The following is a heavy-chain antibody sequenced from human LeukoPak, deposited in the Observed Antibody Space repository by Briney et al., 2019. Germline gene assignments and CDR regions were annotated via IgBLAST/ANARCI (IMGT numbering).Heavy chain of an antibody. Sequence: PSETLSLTCAVYGGSFSGYYWSWIRQPPGKGLEWIEEINHSGSTNYNPSLKSRVTISVDTSKNQFSLKLSSVTAADTAVYYCARVVHSSGWYFDYWGQGTLVTVSS. CDR3: ARVVHSSGWYFDY. CDR2: INHSGST. D-gene: IGHD6-19*01. V-gene: IGHV4-34*01. CDR1: GGSFSGYY. J-gene: IGHJ4*02.